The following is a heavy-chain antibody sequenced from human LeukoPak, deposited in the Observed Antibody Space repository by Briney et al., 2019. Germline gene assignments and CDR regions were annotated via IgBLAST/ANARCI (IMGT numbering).Heavy chain of an antibody. CDR2: IYYSGST. CDR1: GGSISSYY. Sequence: SETLSLTCTVSGGSISSYYWSWIREPPGKGLEGIGYIYYSGSTNYNPSLKKRVTVSVATSKNQFSLNLSSVTAADTAFYYCARSGIAARIPYGMDVWGQGTTVTVSS. J-gene: IGHJ6*02. D-gene: IGHD6-6*01. CDR3: ARSGIAARIPYGMDV. V-gene: IGHV4-59*01.